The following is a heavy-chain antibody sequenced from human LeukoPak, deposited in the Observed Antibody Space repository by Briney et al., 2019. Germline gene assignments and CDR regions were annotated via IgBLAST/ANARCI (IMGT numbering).Heavy chain of an antibody. V-gene: IGHV3-11*04. CDR3: ARDRAMVTPYFDY. CDR2: ISSSGSTI. J-gene: IGHJ4*02. CDR1: GFTFSDYY. D-gene: IGHD5-18*01. Sequence: GGSLRLSCAASGFTFSDYYMSWIRQAPGKGLEWVSYISSSGSTIYYADSVKGRFTISRDNAKNSLYLQMNSLRAEDTAVYYCARDRAMVTPYFDYWGQGTLATVSS.